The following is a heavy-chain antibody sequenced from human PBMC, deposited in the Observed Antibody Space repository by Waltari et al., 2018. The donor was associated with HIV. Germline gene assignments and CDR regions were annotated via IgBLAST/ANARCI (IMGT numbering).Heavy chain of an antibody. CDR3: AKDIAPIALQDAFDI. V-gene: IGHV3-9*01. Sequence: EVQLVESGGGLVQPGRSLRLSCAASGFTFDDYAMHWVRQAPGKGLEWVSGISWNSGSIGYADSVKGRFTISRDNAKNSLYLQMNSLRAEDTALYYCAKDIAPIALQDAFDIWGQGTMVTVSS. CDR1: GFTFDDYA. D-gene: IGHD6-13*01. CDR2: ISWNSGSI. J-gene: IGHJ3*02.